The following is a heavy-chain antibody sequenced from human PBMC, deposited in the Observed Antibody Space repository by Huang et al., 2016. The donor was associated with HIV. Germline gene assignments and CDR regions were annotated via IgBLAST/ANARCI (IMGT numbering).Heavy chain of an antibody. J-gene: IGHJ4*02. Sequence: QVQLGESGGGVVQPEKSLRLSCAASGFAFSSYAMNWVRQATGKGAQWVAVISNEGNKMYYSDSVKGRFTIFRDNSKNTLYLQMNSLRGEDTAIYYCARGGILGTSWYRPFDYWGQGTLVTVSS. V-gene: IGHV3-30-3*01. CDR3: ARGGILGTSWYRPFDY. CDR1: GFAFSSYA. D-gene: IGHD6-13*01. CDR2: ISNEGNKM.